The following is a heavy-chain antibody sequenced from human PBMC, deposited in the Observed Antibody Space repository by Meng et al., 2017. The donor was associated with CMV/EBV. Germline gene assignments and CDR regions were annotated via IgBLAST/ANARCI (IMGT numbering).Heavy chain of an antibody. Sequence: GGSLRLSCAASGFTFSSYAMHWVRQAPGKGLEWVANIKQDGSEKYYVDSVKGRFTISRDNAKNSLYLQMNSLRAEDTAVYYCARAGFLEWAFDYWGQGTLVTVSS. J-gene: IGHJ4*02. CDR3: ARAGFLEWAFDY. D-gene: IGHD3-3*01. CDR2: IKQDGSEK. CDR1: GFTFSSYA. V-gene: IGHV3-7*01.